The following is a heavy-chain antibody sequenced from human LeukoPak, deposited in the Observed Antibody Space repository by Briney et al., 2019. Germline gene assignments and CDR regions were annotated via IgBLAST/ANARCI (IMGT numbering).Heavy chain of an antibody. CDR3: ARDRGKYYYDSSGYVNWYFDL. J-gene: IGHJ2*01. V-gene: IGHV3-48*02. CDR2: ISSSSSTI. D-gene: IGHD3-22*01. CDR1: GFTFSSYS. Sequence: GGSLRLSCAASGFTFSSYSMNWVRQAPGKGLEWVSYISSSSSTIYYADSVEGRFTISRDNAKNSLYLQMNSLRDEDTAVYYCARDRGKYYYDSSGYVNWYFDLWGRGTLVTVSS.